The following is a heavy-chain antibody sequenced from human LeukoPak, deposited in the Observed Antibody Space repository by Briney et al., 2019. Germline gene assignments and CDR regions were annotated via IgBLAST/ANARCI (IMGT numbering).Heavy chain of an antibody. J-gene: IGHJ4*02. Sequence: GGSLRLSCAASGFTFNSYAMTWVRQAPGKGLEWVSTFSGSGGTTYYADSVKGRFTVSRDNSKNTLYLQMNSLRTEDTAIYCCAKHRNFGELSPFDSWGQGTLVTVSS. CDR3: AKHRNFGELSPFDS. CDR1: GFTFNSYA. V-gene: IGHV3-23*01. CDR2: FSGSGGTT. D-gene: IGHD3-10*01.